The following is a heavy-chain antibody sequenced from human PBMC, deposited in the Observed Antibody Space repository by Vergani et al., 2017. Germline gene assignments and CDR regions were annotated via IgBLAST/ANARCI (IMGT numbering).Heavy chain of an antibody. J-gene: IGHJ6*02. CDR1: GFSLSTSGVG. D-gene: IGHD4-23*01. CDR2: IYWNDDK. CDR3: AHETLPYYYYYGMDV. Sequence: QITLKESGPTLVKPTQTLTLTCTFSGFSLSTSGVGVGWIRPPPGKALEWLALIYWNDDKRYSPSLKSRRTITKDTSKNPVVLTMTHMDPVDTATYYCAHETLPYYYYYGMDVWGQGTTVTVSS. V-gene: IGHV2-5*01.